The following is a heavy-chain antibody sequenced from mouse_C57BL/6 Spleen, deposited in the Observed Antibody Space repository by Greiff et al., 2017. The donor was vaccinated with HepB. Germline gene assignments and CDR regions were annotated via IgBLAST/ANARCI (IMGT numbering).Heavy chain of an antibody. Sequence: VQLQQPGAELVKPGASVKMSCKASGYTFTSYWITWVKQRPGQGLEWIGDIYPGSGSTNYNEKFKSKATLTVDTSSSTAYMQLSSLTSEDSAVYYCARITTVVAYYYAMDYWGQGTSVTVSS. D-gene: IGHD1-1*01. CDR3: ARITTVVAYYYAMDY. V-gene: IGHV1-55*01. J-gene: IGHJ4*01. CDR2: IYPGSGST. CDR1: GYTFTSYW.